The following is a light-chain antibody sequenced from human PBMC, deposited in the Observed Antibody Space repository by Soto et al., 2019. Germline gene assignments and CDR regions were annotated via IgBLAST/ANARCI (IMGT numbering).Light chain of an antibody. CDR2: SND. CDR1: TSNIGTNT. J-gene: IGLJ2*01. V-gene: IGLV1-44*01. CDR3: ATWDDSLNVV. Sequence: QSVLTQSPSASGTPGQRVSISCSGSTSNIGTNTVSWYQHVPGTAPKLLIYSNDQRPSAVPGRFSGSKSGTSAYLAISGLLSEDEADYYCATWDDSLNVVFGGGTQLTGL.